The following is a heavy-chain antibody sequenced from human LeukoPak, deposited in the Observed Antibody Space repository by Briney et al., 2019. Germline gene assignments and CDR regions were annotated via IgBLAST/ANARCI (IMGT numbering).Heavy chain of an antibody. D-gene: IGHD2-15*01. CDR1: GGSFSGYY. V-gene: IGHV4-34*01. CDR3: ARVAGYCSGGRCRTRFDP. J-gene: IGHJ5*02. CDR2: INHSGGT. Sequence: SETLSLTCAVYGGSFSGYYWSWIRQPPGKGLEWIGEINHSGGTNYNPSLKSRVTISVDTSKNQFSLKLSSVTAADTAVYYCARVAGYCSGGRCRTRFDPWGQGTLVTVSS.